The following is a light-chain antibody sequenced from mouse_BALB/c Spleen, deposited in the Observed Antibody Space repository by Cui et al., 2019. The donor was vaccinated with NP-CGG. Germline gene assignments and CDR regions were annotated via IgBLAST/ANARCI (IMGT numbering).Light chain of an antibody. V-gene: IGLV1*01. CDR2: GTN. J-gene: IGLJ1*01. CDR3: ALWYSNHWV. CDR1: TGAVTTSNY. Sequence: QAVVTLESSLYTSPGETVTLTCRSSTGAVTTSNYANWVQEKPDHLFTGLIGGTNNRAPGVPARFSGSLIGDKAALTITGAQTEDEAIFFCALWYSNHWVFGGGTKLTVL.